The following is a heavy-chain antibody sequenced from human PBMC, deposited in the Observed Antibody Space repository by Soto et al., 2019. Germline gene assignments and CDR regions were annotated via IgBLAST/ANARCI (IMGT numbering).Heavy chain of an antibody. V-gene: IGHV3-23*01. D-gene: IGHD1-1*01. CDR1: GFTFSSYT. Sequence: EVQLLESGGDLVQPGGSLRLSCAASGFTFSSYTMNWVRQGPGKGLEWVSTFVGSTGSTFYADSVKGRFTISRDDSKNTLYLQMNSLRAEDTAVYYCAKRHTTVATPANYFDYWGQGTLVTVSS. CDR2: FVGSTGST. J-gene: IGHJ4*02. CDR3: AKRHTTVATPANYFDY.